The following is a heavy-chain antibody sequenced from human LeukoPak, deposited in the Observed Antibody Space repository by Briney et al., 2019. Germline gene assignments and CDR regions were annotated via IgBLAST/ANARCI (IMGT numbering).Heavy chain of an antibody. D-gene: IGHD2-15*01. J-gene: IGHJ4*02. CDR2: INNDGSST. V-gene: IGHV3-74*01. CDR1: GFIFGNYW. CDR3: ARDGISCSGDHCYFAS. Sequence: GGSLRLSCATSGFIFGNYWMHWVRQAPGKGLVWVSRINNDGSSTTYADSVKGRFTISRDNARNTLYLQMNSLRAEDTAVYYCARDGISCSGDHCYFASWGQGTLVTVSS.